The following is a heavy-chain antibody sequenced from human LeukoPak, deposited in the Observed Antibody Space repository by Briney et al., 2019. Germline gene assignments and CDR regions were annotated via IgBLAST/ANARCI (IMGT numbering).Heavy chain of an antibody. CDR3: AHYTIFGVAPDY. CDR2: IYTSGST. V-gene: IGHV4-61*02. D-gene: IGHD3-3*01. Sequence: SSETLSLTCTVSGGSISSGSYYWSWIRQPAGKGLEWIGRIYTSGSTNYNPSLKSRVTISVDTSKNQFSLKLSSVTAADTAVYYCAHYTIFGVAPDYWGQGTLVTVSS. CDR1: GGSISSGSYY. J-gene: IGHJ4*02.